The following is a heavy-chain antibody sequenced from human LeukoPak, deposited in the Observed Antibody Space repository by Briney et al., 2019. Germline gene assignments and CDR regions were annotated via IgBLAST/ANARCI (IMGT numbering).Heavy chain of an antibody. CDR3: AREPSGTLDY. CDR1: GFTFDDYG. V-gene: IGHV3-20*04. Sequence: PGGSLRLSCAASGFTFDDYGMSWVRQAPGKGLEWVSGINWNGGSTGYADSVKGRFTISRDNSKNTLYLQMNSLRAEDTAVYYCAREPSGTLDYWGQGTLVTVSS. CDR2: INWNGGST. J-gene: IGHJ4*02. D-gene: IGHD1-26*01.